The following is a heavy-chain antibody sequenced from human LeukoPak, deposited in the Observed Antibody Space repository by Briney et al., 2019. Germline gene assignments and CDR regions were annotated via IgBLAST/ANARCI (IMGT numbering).Heavy chain of an antibody. J-gene: IGHJ6*03. CDR1: GYTFTSYG. CDR2: ISAYNGNT. V-gene: IGHV1-18*01. CDR3: ARDLRGQGYSGSYSVYSYYYYMDV. D-gene: IGHD1-26*01. Sequence: VASVKVSCKASGYTFTSYGISWVRQAPGQGLEWMGWISAYNGNTNYAQKLQGRVTMTTDTSTSTAYMELRSLRSDDTAVYYCARDLRGQGYSGSYSVYSYYYYMDVWGKGTTVTVSS.